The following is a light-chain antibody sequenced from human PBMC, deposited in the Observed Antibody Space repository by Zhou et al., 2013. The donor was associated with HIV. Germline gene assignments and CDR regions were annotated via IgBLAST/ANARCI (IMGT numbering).Light chain of an antibody. J-gene: IGKJ5*01. CDR1: QNIGNH. Sequence: DIQMTQSPSSLSASVGDTITITCRAGQNIGNHLSWYQQAAGRAPNLLIFGASSSAFGVPSRFSGSGSGTDFNLTISSLQPEDFATYYCQQSYSTLLTFGQGTRLEIK. V-gene: IGKV1-39*01. CDR2: GAS. CDR3: QQSYSTLLT.